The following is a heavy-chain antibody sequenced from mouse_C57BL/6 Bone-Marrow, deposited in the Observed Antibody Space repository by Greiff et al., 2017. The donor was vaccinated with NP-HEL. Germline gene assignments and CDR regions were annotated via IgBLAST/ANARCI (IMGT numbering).Heavy chain of an antibody. CDR1: GYSFTGYF. V-gene: IGHV1-20*01. CDR3: ARDDGYYDWYFDV. J-gene: IGHJ1*03. D-gene: IGHD2-3*01. Sequence: EVQLQQSGPELVKPGDSVKISCKASGYSFTGYFMNWVMQSHGKSLEWIGRINPYNGGTFYNQKFKGKATLTVDKSSSTAHMELRSLTSEDSAVYYCARDDGYYDWYFDVWGTGTTVTVSP. CDR2: INPYNGGT.